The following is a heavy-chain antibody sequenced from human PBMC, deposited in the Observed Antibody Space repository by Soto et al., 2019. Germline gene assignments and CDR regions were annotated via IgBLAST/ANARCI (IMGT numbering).Heavy chain of an antibody. V-gene: IGHV4-59*08. CDR2: VHDSWGS. CDR3: ARQGFGAPRGLVAV. D-gene: IGHD3-10*01. J-gene: IGHJ6*02. CDR1: GGSISSYY. Sequence: QVPLQESGPGLVKPSETLSLSCTVSGGSISSYYWSWIRQTPGKGLEWIGYVHDSWGSNYNPSLRVXVXXSTDTYKRQFSLKLTPGTATAAAVYACARQGFGAPRGLVAVWGQGTTVTVSS.